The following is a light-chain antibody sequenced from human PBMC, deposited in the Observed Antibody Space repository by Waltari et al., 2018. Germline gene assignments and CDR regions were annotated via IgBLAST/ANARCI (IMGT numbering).Light chain of an antibody. Sequence: DIQMTQSPSSLSASVGDRVTIACRASQGIRNDLGWFQQKPGKAPKRLIYAASRLQSGVPSRFSGSGSGTQFTLTISSLQPEDFAIYYCQQGDGFHPITFGQGTRLE. CDR3: QQGDGFHPIT. CDR2: AAS. V-gene: IGKV1-17*01. CDR1: QGIRND. J-gene: IGKJ5*01.